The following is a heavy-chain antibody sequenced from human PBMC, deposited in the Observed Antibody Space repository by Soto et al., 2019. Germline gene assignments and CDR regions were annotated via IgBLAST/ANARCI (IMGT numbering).Heavy chain of an antibody. D-gene: IGHD3-16*02. CDR1: GGTFSSYA. J-gene: IGHJ4*01. CDR3: ARGRYDYVWGSYRYTEVYFDY. V-gene: IGHV1-69*13. Sequence: SVKVSCKASGGTFSSYAISWVRQAPGQGLEWMGGIIPIFGTANYAQKYQGRVTITADESTSTAYMELSSLRSEDTAVYYCARGRYDYVWGSYRYTEVYFDYWG. CDR2: IIPIFGTA.